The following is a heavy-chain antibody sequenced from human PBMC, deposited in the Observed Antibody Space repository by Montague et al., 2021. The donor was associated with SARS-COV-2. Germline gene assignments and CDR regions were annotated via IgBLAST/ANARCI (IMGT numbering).Heavy chain of an antibody. CDR3: AKDSYYYGLGYGMDV. CDR1: GFTFSNSA. CDR2: SSDSDGGT. Sequence: SLRLSCAASGFTFSNSAMNWVRQAPGKGLEWVSGSSDSDGGTHYADSVKGRFTISRDNSKNVLYLQMNSLRAEDTALYYCAKDSYYYGLGYGMDVWGQGTTVTVSS. D-gene: IGHD3-10*01. V-gene: IGHV3-23*01. J-gene: IGHJ6*02.